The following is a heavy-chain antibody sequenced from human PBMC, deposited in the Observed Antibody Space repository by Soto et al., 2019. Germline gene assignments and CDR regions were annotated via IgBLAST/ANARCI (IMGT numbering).Heavy chain of an antibody. Sequence: GPSLPRRPQASTLRCTLSLFLLCTGSMGVGCVRQPPGKALELLALIYWDNDRRYNPSPKTRVTITNDTSRNQVVLTMSNMDPVDTGTYYCAHRNTQFTCAYVIFDYWGQGTLVTVSS. CDR3: AHRNTQFTCAYVIFDY. CDR2: IYWDNDR. CDR1: LFLLCTGSMG. D-gene: IGHD3-16*01. J-gene: IGHJ4*02. V-gene: IGHV2-5*02.